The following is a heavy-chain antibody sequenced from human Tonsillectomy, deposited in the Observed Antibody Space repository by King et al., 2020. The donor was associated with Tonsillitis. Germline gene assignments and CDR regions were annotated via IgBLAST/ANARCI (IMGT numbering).Heavy chain of an antibody. CDR2: ISASGGTT. CDR1: GFTFSSYV. Sequence: VQLVESGGGLVQPGGSLRVSCAVSGFTFSSYVMSWVRQAPGKGLEWVSAISASGGTTYYADSVKGRFTISRDNSKNTLFLQMNNLRAEDTAVYHCANDCSFTYGQSYHYGLDVWGQGATVTVSS. D-gene: IGHD2-21*01. V-gene: IGHV3-23*04. J-gene: IGHJ6*02. CDR3: ANDCSFTYGQSYHYGLDV.